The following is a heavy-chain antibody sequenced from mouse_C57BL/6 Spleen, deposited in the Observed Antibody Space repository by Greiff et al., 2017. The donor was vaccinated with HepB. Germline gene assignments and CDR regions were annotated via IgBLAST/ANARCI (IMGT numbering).Heavy chain of an antibody. CDR2: IDPSDSYT. J-gene: IGHJ3*01. CDR1: GYTFTSYW. D-gene: IGHD1-1*01. V-gene: IGHV1-69*01. CDR3: ARSQSFITTGAWFAY. Sequence: VKLQQPGAELVMPGASVKLSCKASGYTFTSYWMHWVKQRPGQGLEWIGEIDPSDSYTNYNQKFKGKSTLTVDKSSSTAYMQLSSLTSEDSAVYYCARSQSFITTGAWFAYWGQGTLVTVSA.